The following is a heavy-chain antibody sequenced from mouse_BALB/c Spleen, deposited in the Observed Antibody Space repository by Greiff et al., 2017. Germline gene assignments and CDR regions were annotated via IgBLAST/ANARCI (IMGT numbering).Heavy chain of an antibody. CDR2: IDPANGNT. D-gene: IGHD2-1*01. Sequence: EVMLVESGAELVKPGASVKLSCTASGFNIKDTYMHWVKQRPEQGLEWIGRIDPANGNTKYDPKFQGKATITADTSSNTAYLQLSSLTSEDTAVYYCARDGNYVGWFAYWGQGTLVTVSA. CDR3: ARDGNYVGWFAY. V-gene: IGHV14-3*02. CDR1: GFNIKDTY. J-gene: IGHJ3*01.